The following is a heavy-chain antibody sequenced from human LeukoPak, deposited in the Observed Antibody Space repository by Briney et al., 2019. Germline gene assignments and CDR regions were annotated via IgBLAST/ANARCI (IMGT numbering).Heavy chain of an antibody. Sequence: SQTLSLTCTVSGSSISSGGYYWSWTRQHPGKGLEWIGYIYYSGSTYYNPSLKSRVTISVDTSKNQFSLKLSSVTAADTAVYYCARGPSITMIVVAPPDYWGQGTLVTVSS. CDR3: ARGPSITMIVVAPPDY. V-gene: IGHV4-31*03. D-gene: IGHD3-22*01. CDR1: GSSISSGGYY. CDR2: IYYSGST. J-gene: IGHJ4*02.